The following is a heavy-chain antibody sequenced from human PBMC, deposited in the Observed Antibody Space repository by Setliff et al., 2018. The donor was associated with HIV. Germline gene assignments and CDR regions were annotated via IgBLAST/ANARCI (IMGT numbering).Heavy chain of an antibody. Sequence: SLTCTVSGGSISSSSYYWGWIRQPPGKGLEWIGSIYYSGSTYYNPSLKSRVTISVDTSKNQFSLKLSSVTAADTAVYYCARPYCSGGSCHRGYYYYMDVWGKGTTVTVS. D-gene: IGHD2-15*01. CDR2: IYYSGST. CDR3: ARPYCSGGSCHRGYYYYMDV. V-gene: IGHV4-39*01. CDR1: GGSISSSSYY. J-gene: IGHJ6*03.